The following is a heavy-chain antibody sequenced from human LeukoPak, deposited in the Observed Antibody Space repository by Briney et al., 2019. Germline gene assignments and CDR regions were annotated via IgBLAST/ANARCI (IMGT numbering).Heavy chain of an antibody. J-gene: IGHJ4*02. V-gene: IGHV2-5*01. CDR2: IYGNDDK. CDR1: GFSLSTSGVL. D-gene: IGHD5-18*01. CDR3: AHKSVDTSIDY. Sequence: SGPTLVNPTQTLTLTCTFSGFSLSTSGVLVGWIRQPPGKALEWLAFIYGNDDKRYSPSLMSRLTITKDTSKNQVVLTMTNMDPVDTATYYCAHKSVDTSIDYWGQGTLVTVSS.